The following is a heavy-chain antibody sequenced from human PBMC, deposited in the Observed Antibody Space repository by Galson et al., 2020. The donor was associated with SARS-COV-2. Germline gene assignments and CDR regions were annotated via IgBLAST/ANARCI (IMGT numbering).Heavy chain of an antibody. CDR3: ARDYSSSSPSCYFEY. V-gene: IGHV1-18*01. D-gene: IGHD6-6*01. J-gene: IGHJ4*02. CDR2: ISGYNGRT. CDR1: GYSFSTYG. Sequence: ASVKVSCKASGYSFSTYGISWVRQAPGQGLEWLGWISGYNGRTYYAQNLQGRVTMTTDSSASTAYMELRNLRSDDTAVYYCARDYSSSSPSCYFEYWGQGTLVAVSS.